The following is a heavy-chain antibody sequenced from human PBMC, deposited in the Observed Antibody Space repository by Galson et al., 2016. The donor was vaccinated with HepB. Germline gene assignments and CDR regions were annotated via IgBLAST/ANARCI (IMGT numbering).Heavy chain of an antibody. J-gene: IGHJ4*02. CDR2: ISYDGRNK. Sequence: SLRLSCAASGFTFSTYAMHWVRQAPGKGLEWVALISYDGRNKYYADSVKGRFTISRDDSKNTLYLQMNSLRGEDTAVYYCAKGRLTVVPLGYWGQGTLVTVSS. D-gene: IGHD4-23*01. CDR3: AKGRLTVVPLGY. V-gene: IGHV3-30*18. CDR1: GFTFSTYA.